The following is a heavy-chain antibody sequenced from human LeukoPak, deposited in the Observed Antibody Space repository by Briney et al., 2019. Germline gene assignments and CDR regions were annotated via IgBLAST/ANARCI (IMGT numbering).Heavy chain of an antibody. J-gene: IGHJ4*02. Sequence: GGSPRLSCAASGFTFSSYAMSWVRQAPGKGLEWVSAISGSGGSTYYADSVRGRFTISRDNSKNTLYLQMNSLRAEDTAVYYCARVRNTAMAIYYFDYWGQGTLVTVSS. V-gene: IGHV3-23*01. D-gene: IGHD5-18*01. CDR1: GFTFSSYA. CDR2: ISGSGGST. CDR3: ARVRNTAMAIYYFDY.